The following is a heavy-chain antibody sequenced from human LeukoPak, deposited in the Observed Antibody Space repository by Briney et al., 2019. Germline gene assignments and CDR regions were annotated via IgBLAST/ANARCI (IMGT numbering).Heavy chain of an antibody. CDR1: GGTFSSYA. J-gene: IGHJ4*02. CDR2: IIPIFGTA. D-gene: IGHD3-22*01. Sequence: SVKVSCKASGGTFSSYAISWVRQAPGQGLEWMGGIIPIFGTANYAQKFQGRVTITADESTSTAYMELSSLRSEDTAVYYYARELDYYDSSGYYLPDYWGQGTLVTVSS. CDR3: ARELDYYDSSGYYLPDY. V-gene: IGHV1-69*13.